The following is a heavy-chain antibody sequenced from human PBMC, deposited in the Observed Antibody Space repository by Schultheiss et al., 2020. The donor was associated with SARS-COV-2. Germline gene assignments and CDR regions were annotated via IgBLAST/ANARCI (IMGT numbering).Heavy chain of an antibody. D-gene: IGHD1-1*01. CDR3: VKCAVNANFDY. J-gene: IGHJ4*02. Sequence: GGSLRLSCAASGFTFSSYSMHWVRQAPGKGLEWVSAISGSGGSTYYADSVRGRFTISRYNSKNTLYLQMNSLRAEDTAVYYCVKCAVNANFDYWGQVNLVTVSS. CDR2: ISGSGGST. CDR1: GFTFSSYS. V-gene: IGHV3-23*01.